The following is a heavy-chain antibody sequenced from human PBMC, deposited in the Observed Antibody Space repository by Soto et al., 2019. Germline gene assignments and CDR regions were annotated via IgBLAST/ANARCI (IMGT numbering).Heavy chain of an antibody. CDR1: GGSISSYY. V-gene: IGHV4-59*08. Sequence: SETLSLTCAVSGGSISSYYWSWIRQPPGKGLEWIGYIYYSASTNYSPSLKSRVTISVDTSKNQFSLNLSSVTAADTAVYYCARHLPYCGGDCYSLDYWGQGTLVTVSS. CDR3: ARHLPYCGGDCYSLDY. D-gene: IGHD2-21*02. J-gene: IGHJ4*02. CDR2: IYYSAST.